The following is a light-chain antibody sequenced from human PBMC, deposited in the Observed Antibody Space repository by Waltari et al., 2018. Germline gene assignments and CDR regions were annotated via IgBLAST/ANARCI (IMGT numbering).Light chain of an antibody. J-gene: IGLJ3*02. CDR3: CSYAGSSVSV. CDR2: DVN. V-gene: IGLV2-23*02. CDR1: SSDVGTYNL. Sequence: QSALTQTATVSGSPGQSIPISCTGSSSDVGTYNLSSWYRQHPGEAPKLIIYDVNKRPLGVSNRFSGSKSGNTASLTISGLQAADEADYYCCSYAGSSVSVFGGGTKVTVL.